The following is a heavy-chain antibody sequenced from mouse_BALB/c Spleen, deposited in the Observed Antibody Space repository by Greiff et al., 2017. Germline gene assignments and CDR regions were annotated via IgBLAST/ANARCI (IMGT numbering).Heavy chain of an antibody. D-gene: IGHD3-3*01. Sequence: VQLKQSGPGLVKPSQSLSLTCTVTGYSITSDYAWNWIRQFPGNKLEWMGYISYSGSTSYNPSLKSRISITRDTSKNQFFLQLNSVTTEDTATYYCAKGTPPDGYFDVWGAGTTVTVSS. CDR1: GYSITSDYA. V-gene: IGHV3-2*02. CDR3: AKGTPPDGYFDV. J-gene: IGHJ1*01. CDR2: ISYSGST.